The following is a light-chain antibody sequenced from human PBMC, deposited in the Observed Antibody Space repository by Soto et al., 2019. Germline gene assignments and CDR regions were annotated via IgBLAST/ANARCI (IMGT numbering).Light chain of an antibody. Sequence: EIVLTQSPATLSLSPCEGATLSARASQSVSSYLAWYQQKPGQTPRLLIYDASNRATGIPARFSGSGSGTDFTLTISSLEPEDFAVYYCQQRSNWPPITFGQGTRLE. CDR1: QSVSSY. J-gene: IGKJ5*01. CDR2: DAS. V-gene: IGKV3-11*01. CDR3: QQRSNWPPIT.